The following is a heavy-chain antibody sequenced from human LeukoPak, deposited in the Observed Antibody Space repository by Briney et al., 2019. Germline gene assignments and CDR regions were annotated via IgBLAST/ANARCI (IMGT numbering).Heavy chain of an antibody. J-gene: IGHJ4*02. CDR1: GGSISSSSYY. D-gene: IGHD3-3*01. V-gene: IGHV4-39*07. CDR2: IYYSGST. CDR3: ARGSQIFGVVIGY. Sequence: SETLSLTCTVSGGSISSSSYYWGWIRQPPGTGLEWIGSIYYSGSTYYNPSLKSRVTISVDTSKNQFSLKLSSVTAADTAVYYCARGSQIFGVVIGYWGQGTLVTVSS.